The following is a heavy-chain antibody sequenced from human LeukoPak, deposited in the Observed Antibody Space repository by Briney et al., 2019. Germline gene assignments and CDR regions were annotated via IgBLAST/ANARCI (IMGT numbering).Heavy chain of an antibody. CDR2: IYAAGST. CDR3: ARGPRAIKYCSTTSCTFDY. J-gene: IGHJ4*02. CDR1: GESISDYY. D-gene: IGHD2-2*01. Sequence: SETLSLTCSVSGESISDYYWSWIRQPAGKGLEWIGRIYAAGSTNFNPSLKSRVTMSVDTSKNQFSLKLSSVTAADTAVYYCARGPRAIKYCSTTSCTFDYWGQGTLDTVSS. V-gene: IGHV4-4*07.